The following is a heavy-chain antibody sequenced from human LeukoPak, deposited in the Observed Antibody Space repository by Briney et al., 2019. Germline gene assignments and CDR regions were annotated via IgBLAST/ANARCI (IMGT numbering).Heavy chain of an antibody. CDR3: TTDPPVVVTAPSV. D-gene: IGHD2-21*02. CDR1: GFTFSNAW. J-gene: IGHJ6*04. V-gene: IGHV3-15*01. CDR2: IKSKTDGGTT. Sequence: PGGSLRLSCAASGFTFSNAWMSWVRQAPGKGLEWVGRIKSKTDGGTTDYAAPVKGRFTISRDDSKNTLYLQMNSLKTEDTAVYYCTTDPPVVVTAPSVWGKGTTVTVSS.